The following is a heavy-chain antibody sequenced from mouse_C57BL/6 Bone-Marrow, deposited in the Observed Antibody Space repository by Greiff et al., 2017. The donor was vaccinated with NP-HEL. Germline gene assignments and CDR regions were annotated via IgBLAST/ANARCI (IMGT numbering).Heavy chain of an antibody. D-gene: IGHD1-1*01. CDR1: GFSLTSYG. V-gene: IGHV2-5*01. Sequence: QVQLQQSGPGLVQPSQCLSITCTVSGFSLTSYGVHWVRQSPGKGLEWLGVIWRGGSTDYNAAFMSRLSITKDNSKSQVFFKMNSLQADDTAIYYCANTDYYGSSLYYAMDYWGQGTSVTVSS. CDR3: ANTDYYGSSLYYAMDY. J-gene: IGHJ4*01. CDR2: IWRGGST.